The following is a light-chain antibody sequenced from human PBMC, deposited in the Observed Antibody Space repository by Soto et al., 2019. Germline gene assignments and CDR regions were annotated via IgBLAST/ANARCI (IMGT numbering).Light chain of an antibody. CDR3: QQYGSSGT. CDR2: GAS. CDR1: QSVSTNQ. J-gene: IGKJ1*01. Sequence: IVLTQSPGALSLSPGERATLSCRASQSVSTNQLAWYQQKPGQAPRLLIYGASNRATGIPDRFSGSGSGTDFTLTISRLEPEDFAVYYCQQYGSSGTFGQGTKVDIK. V-gene: IGKV3-20*01.